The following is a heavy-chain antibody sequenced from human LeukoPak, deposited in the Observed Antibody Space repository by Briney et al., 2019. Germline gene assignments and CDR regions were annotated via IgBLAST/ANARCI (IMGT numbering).Heavy chain of an antibody. Sequence: PGGSLRLSCAASGFTFSSYGMHWVRQAPGKGLEWVAVISYDGSNKYYADSVKGRFTISRDNSKNTLYLQMNSLRAEDAAVYYCAKDDEDSETHEYDYVWGSYRPLDYWGQGTLVTVSS. CDR1: GFTFSSYG. J-gene: IGHJ4*02. D-gene: IGHD3-16*02. CDR2: ISYDGSNK. V-gene: IGHV3-30*18. CDR3: AKDDEDSETHEYDYVWGSYRPLDY.